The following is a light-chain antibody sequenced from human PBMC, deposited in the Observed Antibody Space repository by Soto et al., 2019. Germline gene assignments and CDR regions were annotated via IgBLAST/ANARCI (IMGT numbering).Light chain of an antibody. J-gene: IGLJ2*01. V-gene: IGLV1-40*01. CDR1: SSNIGTTYD. CDR3: QSFHSSLSASI. CDR2: DNT. Sequence: QSVLTQPPSVSGAPGQRVTISCTGNSSNIGTTYDVHWYRHLPGAAPKLLIYDNTYRPSGVPDRFSGSKSGTSASLAITGLQAEDEAYYYCQSFHSSLSASIFGGGTKVTVL.